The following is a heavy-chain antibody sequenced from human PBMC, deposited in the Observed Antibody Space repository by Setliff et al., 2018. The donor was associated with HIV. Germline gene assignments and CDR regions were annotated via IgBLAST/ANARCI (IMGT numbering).Heavy chain of an antibody. CDR3: AKGSGFHDY. CDR2: IYAAGAT. J-gene: IGHJ4*02. Sequence: PGGSLRLSCEISGSSVGDNYMTWVRQTPKMGLEWVSLIYAAGATYYADSVEGRFTISRDTSTNTLYLQMHSLRADDTAVYYCAKGSGFHDYWGQGTRVTVSS. CDR1: GSSVGDNY. V-gene: IGHV3-53*01. D-gene: IGHD6-19*01.